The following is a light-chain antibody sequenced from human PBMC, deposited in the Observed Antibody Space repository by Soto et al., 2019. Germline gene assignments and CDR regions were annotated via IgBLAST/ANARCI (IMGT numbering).Light chain of an antibody. V-gene: IGKV3-15*01. CDR2: GVS. CDR1: HRVSPN. CDR3: QQYYTWPS. J-gene: IGKJ5*01. Sequence: EILMTQSPATLSASPLERATLSCRASHRVSPNVAWYQQRPGQPPRVLIFGVSTRATGLPGRFSGSGSGTEFTPTISSLESEDFAVYYRQQYYTWPSFGQGTRLEIK.